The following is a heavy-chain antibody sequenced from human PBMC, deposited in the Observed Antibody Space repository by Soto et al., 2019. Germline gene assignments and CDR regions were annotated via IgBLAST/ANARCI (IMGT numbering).Heavy chain of an antibody. CDR1: GYTFTGYY. Sequence: ASVKVSCKASGYTFTGYYMHWLRQAPGQGLEWMGWINPNSGGTNYAQKFQGRVTMTRDTSISTAYMELSRLRSDDTAVYYCARDTGILRFLEWFSGMDVWGQGTTVTVSS. CDR3: ARDTGILRFLEWFSGMDV. CDR2: INPNSGGT. V-gene: IGHV1-2*02. J-gene: IGHJ6*02. D-gene: IGHD3-3*01.